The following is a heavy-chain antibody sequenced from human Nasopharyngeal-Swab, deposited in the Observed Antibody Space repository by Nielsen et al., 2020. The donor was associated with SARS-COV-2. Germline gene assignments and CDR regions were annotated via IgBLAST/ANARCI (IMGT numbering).Heavy chain of an antibody. J-gene: IGHJ4*02. CDR2: ISFDGNTK. Sequence: VRQAPGKRLEWVAVISFDGNTKHYADSVEGRFTISRDNSKNTLFLQMSSLRAEDTAVYFCAKEMPGYSGPGRYNCYFDSWGQGAQVTVSS. V-gene: IGHV3-30*18. D-gene: IGHD3-16*02. CDR3: AKEMPGYSGPGRYNCYFDS.